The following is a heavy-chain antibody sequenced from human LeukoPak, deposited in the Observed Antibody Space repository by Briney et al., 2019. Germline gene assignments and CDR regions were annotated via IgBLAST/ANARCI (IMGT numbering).Heavy chain of an antibody. CDR3: AGEYCGGDCSLYYYYGMDV. Sequence: SETLSLTCTVSGGSISSYYWSWIRQPPGKGLEWIGEINHSGSTNYNPSLKSRVTISVDTSKNQFSLKLSSVTAADTAVYYCAGEYCGGDCSLYYYYGMDVWGQGTTVTVSS. CDR1: GGSISSYY. J-gene: IGHJ6*02. V-gene: IGHV4-34*01. D-gene: IGHD2-21*02. CDR2: INHSGST.